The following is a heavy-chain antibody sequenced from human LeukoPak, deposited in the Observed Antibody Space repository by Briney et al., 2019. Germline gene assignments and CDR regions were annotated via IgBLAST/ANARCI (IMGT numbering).Heavy chain of an antibody. D-gene: IGHD1-26*01. V-gene: IGHV3-48*01. CDR3: AKVTGSYGHATDE. J-gene: IGHJ4*02. CDR1: GFTFSSCT. CDR2: ISGSSSTI. Sequence: GGSLRLSCTASGFTFSSCTMNWVRQAPGKGLEWVSYISGSSSTIYYADSVKGRFTISRDNAKNSLYLQMNSLRAEDTAVYYCAKVTGSYGHATDEWSEGTLLTVSS.